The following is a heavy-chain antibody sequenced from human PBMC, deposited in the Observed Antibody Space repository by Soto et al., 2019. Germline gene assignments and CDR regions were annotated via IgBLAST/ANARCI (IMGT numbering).Heavy chain of an antibody. CDR1: GGSISSYY. CDR3: ARGANRAAGRWFDP. Sequence: VQLQESGPGLVKPSETLSLTCTVSGGSISSYYWSWIRQPAGTGLEWIGRIYTSGSTNYNPSLKRRVTMSVDTSKNQFSLKLSSVTAADTAVYYCARGANRAAGRWFDPWGQGTLVTVSS. D-gene: IGHD6-13*01. V-gene: IGHV4-4*07. J-gene: IGHJ5*02. CDR2: IYTSGST.